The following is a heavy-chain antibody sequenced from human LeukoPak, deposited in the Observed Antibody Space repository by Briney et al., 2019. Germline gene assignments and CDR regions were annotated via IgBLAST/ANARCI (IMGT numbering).Heavy chain of an antibody. CDR2: ISSDNI. D-gene: IGHD3/OR15-3a*01. CDR1: GFTFSSYS. CDR3: ARDVDYGFGV. Sequence: GGSLRLSCATSGFTFSSYSLNWVRRAPGKGLEWVSYISSDNIKYADSVKGRFTISRDNAKNTLYLQMNSLRAEDTAVYYCARDVDYGFGVWGRGTMVTVSS. V-gene: IGHV3-48*01. J-gene: IGHJ3*01.